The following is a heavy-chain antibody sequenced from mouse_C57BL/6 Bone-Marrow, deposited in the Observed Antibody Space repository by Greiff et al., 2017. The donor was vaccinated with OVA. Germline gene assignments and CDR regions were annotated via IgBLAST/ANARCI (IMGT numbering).Heavy chain of an antibody. CDR2: IWRGGST. V-gene: IGHV2-5*01. D-gene: IGHD2-4*01. CDR3: ANDYLFAY. J-gene: IGHJ3*01. CDR1: GFSFTSYG. Sequence: VQLQESGPGLVQPSQSLSITCTASGFSFTSYGVHWVRQSPGKGLEWLGVIWRGGSTDYNAALMSRLSITKDNSKSQVFFKMNSLQADDTAIYCCANDYLFAYWGQGTLVTVSA.